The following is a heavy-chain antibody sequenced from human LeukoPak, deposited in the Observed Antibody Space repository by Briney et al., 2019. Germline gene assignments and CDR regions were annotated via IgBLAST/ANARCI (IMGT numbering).Heavy chain of an antibody. Sequence: PGGSLRLSCAASGFTFSSYSMNWVRQAPGKGLEWVSSISSSSSYIYYADSVKGRFTISRDNAKNSLYLQMNSLRAEDTAVYYCARAHTSGWYGDFEYWGQGTLVTVSS. V-gene: IGHV3-21*01. CDR3: ARAHTSGWYGDFEY. J-gene: IGHJ4*02. CDR2: ISSSSSYI. CDR1: GFTFSSYS. D-gene: IGHD6-19*01.